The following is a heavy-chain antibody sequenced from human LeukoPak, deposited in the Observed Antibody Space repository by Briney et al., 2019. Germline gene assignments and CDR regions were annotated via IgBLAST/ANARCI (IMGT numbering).Heavy chain of an antibody. CDR2: MNPNSGNT. CDR1: GYTFTSYD. Sequence: GESLKISCKGSGYTFTSYDINWVRQATGQGLEWMGWMNPNSGNTGYAQKFQGRVTMTRNTSISTAYMELSSLRSEDTAVYYCARRELRYYYYYMDVWGKGTTVTVSS. J-gene: IGHJ6*03. D-gene: IGHD3-9*01. CDR3: ARRELRYYYYYMDV. V-gene: IGHV1-8*01.